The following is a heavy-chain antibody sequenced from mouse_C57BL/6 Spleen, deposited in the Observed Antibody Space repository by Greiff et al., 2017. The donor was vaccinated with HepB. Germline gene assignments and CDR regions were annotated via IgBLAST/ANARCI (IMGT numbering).Heavy chain of an antibody. D-gene: IGHD3-2*02. CDR3: ARQLRLQEYYYAMDY. J-gene: IGHJ4*01. CDR1: GYTFTSYW. V-gene: IGHV1-52*01. Sequence: VKLQQPGAELVRPGSSVKLSCKASGYTFTSYWMHWVKQRPIQGLEWIGNIDPSDSETHYNQKFKDKATLTVDKSSSTAYMQLSSLTSEDSAVYYCARQLRLQEYYYAMDYWGQGTSVTVSS. CDR2: IDPSDSET.